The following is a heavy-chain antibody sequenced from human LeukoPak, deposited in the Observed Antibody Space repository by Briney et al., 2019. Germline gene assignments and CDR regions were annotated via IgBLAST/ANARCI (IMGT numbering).Heavy chain of an antibody. V-gene: IGHV3-30*18. CDR2: ISYDGSNK. CDR1: GFTFSSYG. D-gene: IGHD5-12*01. CDR3: AKGSNRGVATIDY. Sequence: PGGSLRLSCAASGFTFSSYGMHWVRQAPGKGRDWVAVISYDGSNKYYADSVKGRFTISRDNSMHTLYLQMNSLRAEDTAVYYCAKGSNRGVATIDYWGQGTLVTVSS. J-gene: IGHJ4*02.